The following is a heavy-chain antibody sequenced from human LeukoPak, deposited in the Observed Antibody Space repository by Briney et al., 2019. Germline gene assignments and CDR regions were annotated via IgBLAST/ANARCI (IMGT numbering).Heavy chain of an antibody. CDR3: ARDPYYYYGMDV. V-gene: IGHV1-2*02. J-gene: IGHJ6*02. Sequence: ASVKVSCKASGYTFTGYYMRWVRQAPGQGLEWMGWINPNSGGTNYAQKFQGRVTMTRDTSISTAYMELSRLRSDDTAVYYCARDPYYYYGMDVWGQGTTVTVSS. CDR1: GYTFTGYY. CDR2: INPNSGGT.